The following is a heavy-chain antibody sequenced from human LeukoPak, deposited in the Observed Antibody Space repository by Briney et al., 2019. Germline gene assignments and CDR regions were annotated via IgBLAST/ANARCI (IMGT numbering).Heavy chain of an antibody. CDR2: IKQDGSEK. CDR3: ARERIWFGELLGFSNY. CDR1: GFTFSSYW. J-gene: IGHJ4*02. Sequence: GGSLRLSCAASGFTFSSYWMSWVRQAPGKGLEWVANIKQDGSEKYYVDSVKGRFTISRDNAKNSLYLQMNSLRAEDTAVYYCARERIWFGELLGFSNYWGQGTLVTASS. V-gene: IGHV3-7*01. D-gene: IGHD3-10*01.